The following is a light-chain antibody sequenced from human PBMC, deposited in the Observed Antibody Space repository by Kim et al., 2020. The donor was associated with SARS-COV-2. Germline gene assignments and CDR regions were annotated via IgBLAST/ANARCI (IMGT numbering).Light chain of an antibody. J-gene: IGLJ3*02. CDR3: SAWDDSLSAWV. CDR2: RNN. Sequence: RQNATLTCTGNSYKVGSQGAGWLQQHQGQSPNLRSYRNNERPSGISERLSASKSGNTASLTITGLQPEDEADYYCSAWDDSLSAWVFGGGTKLTVL. V-gene: IGLV10-54*01. CDR1: SYKVGSQG.